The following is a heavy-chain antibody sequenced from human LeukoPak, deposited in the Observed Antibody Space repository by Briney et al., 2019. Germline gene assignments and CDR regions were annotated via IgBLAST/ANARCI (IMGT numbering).Heavy chain of an antibody. CDR1: GFTFSSYS. CDR2: ISSSSGYI. CDR3: ARPSDSSGYYYSY. V-gene: IGHV3-21*01. D-gene: IGHD3-22*01. Sequence: GGSLRLSCAASGFTFSSYSMNWVRQAPGKGLDRVSSISSSSGYIYYADSVKGRFTISRDNAKNSLYLQMNSLRAEDTAVYYCARPSDSSGYYYSYWGQGTLVTVSS. J-gene: IGHJ4*02.